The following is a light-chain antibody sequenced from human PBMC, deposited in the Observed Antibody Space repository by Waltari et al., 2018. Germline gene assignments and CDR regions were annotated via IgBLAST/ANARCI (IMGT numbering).Light chain of an antibody. J-gene: IGKJ2*01. CDR1: QGIRVF. Sequence: DIRMTQSPSSLSASVGDRVTITCRASQGIRVFLNWYHQIPGKAPNLLIFGASSLQTGVPPRFSGSGSGTDFTLTITSLQPEDIGTYYCQQTYSTPPYTFGQGTKVEIK. V-gene: IGKV1-39*01. CDR3: QQTYSTPPYT. CDR2: GAS.